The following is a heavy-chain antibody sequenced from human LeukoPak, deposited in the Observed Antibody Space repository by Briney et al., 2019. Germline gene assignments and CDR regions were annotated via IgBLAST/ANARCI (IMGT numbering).Heavy chain of an antibody. CDR2: IYSDSRT. CDR1: GFTVSINY. CDR3: ARGWRLVPSDY. J-gene: IGHJ4*02. D-gene: IGHD6-19*01. V-gene: IGHV3-53*01. Sequence: GGSLRLSCAASGFTVSINYMSWVRQAPGKGLEWVSVIYSDSRTDYSDSVKGRFTISRDNSKNTVYLQMNSLRVEDTAVYYCARGWRLVPSDYWGQGTLVTVSS.